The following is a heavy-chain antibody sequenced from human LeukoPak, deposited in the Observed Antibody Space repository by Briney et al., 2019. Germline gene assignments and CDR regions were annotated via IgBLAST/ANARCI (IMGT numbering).Heavy chain of an antibody. CDR1: GFTFSSYS. J-gene: IGHJ4*02. CDR3: ARDLDMVRGVIIPPDY. V-gene: IGHV3-21*01. Sequence: PGGSLRLSCAASGFTFSSYSMNWVRQAPGKGLEWVSSISSSSSYIYYADSVKGRFTISRDNAKNSLYLQMNSLRAEDTAVYYCARDLDMVRGVIIPPDYWGQGTLVTVSS. D-gene: IGHD3-10*01. CDR2: ISSSSSYI.